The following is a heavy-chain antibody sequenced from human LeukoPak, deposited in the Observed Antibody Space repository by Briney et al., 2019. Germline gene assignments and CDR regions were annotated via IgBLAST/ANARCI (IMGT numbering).Heavy chain of an antibody. CDR3: ARDLRYSYGLVY. CDR2: ISSSSSNT. Sequence: GGSLRLSCVVSGFTFSSYSMNWVRQAPGKGLEWVSSISSSSSNTYYADSVKGRFTISRDNAKNSLYLQMNSLRAEDTAVYSCARDLRYSYGLVYWGQGTLVTVSS. J-gene: IGHJ4*02. V-gene: IGHV3-21*01. CDR1: GFTFSSYS. D-gene: IGHD5-18*01.